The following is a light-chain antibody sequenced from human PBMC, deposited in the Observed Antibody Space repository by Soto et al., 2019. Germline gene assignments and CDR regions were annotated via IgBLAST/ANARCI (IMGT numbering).Light chain of an antibody. Sequence: ETVMTQSPVILSVSPGDTAPLSCRASQTVTINLAWYQQKPGQAPRLLIYGASNRATGVPARFSGSGSGTDFALTISSLQSEDFAIYYCQQYNDWPQTFGQGTKVDI. CDR2: GAS. V-gene: IGKV3-15*01. CDR3: QQYNDWPQT. J-gene: IGKJ1*01. CDR1: QTVTIN.